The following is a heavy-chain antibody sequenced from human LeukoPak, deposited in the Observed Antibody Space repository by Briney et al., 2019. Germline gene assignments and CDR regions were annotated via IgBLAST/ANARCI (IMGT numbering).Heavy chain of an antibody. J-gene: IGHJ4*02. CDR1: GGSISSYY. D-gene: IGHD3-3*01. Sequence: PSETLSLTCTVSGGSISSYYWSWVRQAPGKGLEWVGRIKSKTDGGTTDYAAPVKGRFTISRDDSKNTLYLQMNSLKTEDTAVYYCTTSSLDSDYWGQGTLVTVSS. CDR3: TTSSLDSDY. CDR2: IKSKTDGGTT. V-gene: IGHV3-15*01.